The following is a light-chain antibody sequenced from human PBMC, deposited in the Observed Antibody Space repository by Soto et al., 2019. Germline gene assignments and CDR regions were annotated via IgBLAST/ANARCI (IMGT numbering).Light chain of an antibody. J-gene: IGKJ1*01. CDR1: QSASNY. CDR3: QQRSNWPPWT. Sequence: DIQMTQSPSSLSASVGDRVTITCRASQSASNYLNWYRQLPGKAPTLLIYSTSTLQSGVPSRFSGSGSGTDFTLTISSLQPEDFAVYYCQQRSNWPPWTFGQGTKVDI. V-gene: IGKV1-39*01. CDR2: STS.